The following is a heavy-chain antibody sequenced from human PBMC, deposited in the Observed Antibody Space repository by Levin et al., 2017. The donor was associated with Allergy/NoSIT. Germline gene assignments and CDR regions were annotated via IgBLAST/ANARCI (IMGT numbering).Heavy chain of an antibody. CDR2: IYYNGDT. V-gene: IGHV4-39*01. D-gene: IGHD3-3*01. CDR1: GGSISSSSYY. J-gene: IGHJ4*02. Sequence: SETLSLTCTVSGGSISSSSYYWGWIRQPPGKGLEWIGGIYYNGDTYYNPSLKSRVTISVDTSKNQFSLRLSSVTAADTAVYYCARHPPYYDFGSAYSPADYWGQGTLVTVSS. CDR3: ARHPPYYDFGSAYSPADY.